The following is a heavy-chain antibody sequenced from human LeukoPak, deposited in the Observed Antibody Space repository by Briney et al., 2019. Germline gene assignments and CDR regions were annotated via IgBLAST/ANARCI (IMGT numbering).Heavy chain of an antibody. D-gene: IGHD6-13*01. CDR2: INWNGGST. V-gene: IGHV3-20*01. J-gene: IGHJ3*02. CDR3: AREGIAAAGTTAFDI. CDR1: GFTFDDYG. Sequence: GGSLRLSCAASGFTFDDYGMSWVRQAPGKGLEWVSGINWNGGSTGYADSVKGRLTISRDNAKNSLYLQMNSLRAEDTALYHCAREGIAAAGTTAFDIWGQGTMVTVSS.